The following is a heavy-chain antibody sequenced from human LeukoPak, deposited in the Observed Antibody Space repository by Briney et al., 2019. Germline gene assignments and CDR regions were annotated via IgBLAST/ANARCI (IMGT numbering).Heavy chain of an antibody. CDR3: ARETFGGVIVPDY. Sequence: GGSLRLSCAASGFTFSSYSMNWVRQAPGKGLEWVSYISSSSSTIYYADSVKGRFTISRDNAKNSLYLQMNSLRAEDTAVYYCARETFGGVIVPDYWGQGTLVTVSS. CDR1: GFTFSSYS. J-gene: IGHJ4*02. V-gene: IGHV3-48*01. D-gene: IGHD3-16*02. CDR2: ISSSSSTI.